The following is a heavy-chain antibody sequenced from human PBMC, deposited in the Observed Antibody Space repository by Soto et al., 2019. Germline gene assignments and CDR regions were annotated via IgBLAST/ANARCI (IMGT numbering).Heavy chain of an antibody. CDR1: GFTFSSYS. J-gene: IGHJ4*02. CDR2: ISSSSSYI. Sequence: EVQLVESGGGLVKPGGSLRLSCAASGFTFSSYSMNWVRQAPGKGLEWVSSISSSSSYIYYADSVKGRCTISRDNAKNSLYLQMNSLRAEDTAVYYCARNQGWDTGMVLLDYWGQGTLVTVSS. V-gene: IGHV3-21*01. D-gene: IGHD5-18*01. CDR3: ARNQGWDTGMVLLDY.